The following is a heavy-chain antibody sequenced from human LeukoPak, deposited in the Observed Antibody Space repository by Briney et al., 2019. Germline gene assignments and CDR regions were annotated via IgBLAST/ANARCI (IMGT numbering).Heavy chain of an antibody. D-gene: IGHD3-22*01. V-gene: IGHV4-39*07. Sequence: PSETLSLTCTVSGGSISSSSYYWGWIRQPPGKGPEWIGSVYYTGSTYYNPYLQSRVTISVDTSKNQFSLKLSSVTAADTAVFYCATLGNRASGYYLPSDYWGPGTLVTVSS. CDR3: ATLGNRASGYYLPSDY. CDR2: VYYTGST. CDR1: GGSISSSSYY. J-gene: IGHJ4*02.